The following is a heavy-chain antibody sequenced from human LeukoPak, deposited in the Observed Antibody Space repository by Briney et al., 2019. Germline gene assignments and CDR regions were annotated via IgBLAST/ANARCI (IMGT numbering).Heavy chain of an antibody. CDR1: GFTFDDYA. V-gene: IGHV3-9*01. Sequence: PGRSPRLSCAASGFTFDDYAMHWVRQAPGKGLEWVSGISWNSGSIGYADSVKGRFTISRDNAKNSLYLQMNSLRAEDTALYYCAKDIGERGYSGYDYTYFDYWGQGTLVTVSS. J-gene: IGHJ4*02. CDR3: AKDIGERGYSGYDYTYFDY. CDR2: ISWNSGSI. D-gene: IGHD5-12*01.